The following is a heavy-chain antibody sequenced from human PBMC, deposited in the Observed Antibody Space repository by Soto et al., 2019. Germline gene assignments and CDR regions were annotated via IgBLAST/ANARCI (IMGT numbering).Heavy chain of an antibody. CDR3: ARRYGYSFDY. V-gene: IGHV4-59*08. CDR2: IYYSGST. D-gene: IGHD1-1*01. CDR1: GGSISSYY. Sequence: QVQLEESGPGLVKASETLSLTCTVSGGSISSYYWSWIRQPPGKGLEWIGYIYYSGSTNYNPSLKRRVPISVDTSKNQFSMKLSSVTAEDTDVYYCARRYGYSFDYWGQGTLVTVSS. J-gene: IGHJ4*02.